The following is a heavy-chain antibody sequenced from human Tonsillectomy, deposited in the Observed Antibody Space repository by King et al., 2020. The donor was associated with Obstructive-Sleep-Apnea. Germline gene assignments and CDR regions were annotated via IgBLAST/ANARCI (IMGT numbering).Heavy chain of an antibody. D-gene: IGHD3-22*01. J-gene: IGHJ4*02. CDR2: IYYSGST. CDR3: ARAMIVVRWAVDY. V-gene: IGHV4-30-4*01. Sequence: VQLKESGPGLVKPSQTLSLTCTVSGGSISSGDYYWSWIRQPPGKGLEWIGYIYYSGSTYYNPSLKSRVTISVDTSKNQFSLKLSSVTAADTAVYYCARAMIVVRWAVDYWGQGTLVTVSS. CDR1: GGSISSGDYY.